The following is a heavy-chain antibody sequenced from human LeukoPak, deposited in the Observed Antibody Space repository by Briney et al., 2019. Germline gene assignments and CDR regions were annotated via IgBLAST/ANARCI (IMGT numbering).Heavy chain of an antibody. CDR1: GFTFSSYS. CDR3: AREMAQAWLARNSFDY. CDR2: ISSSSSYI. J-gene: IGHJ4*02. D-gene: IGHD6-19*01. V-gene: IGHV3-21*01. Sequence: GGSLRLSCAASGFTFSSYSMNWVRQAPGKGLEWVSSISSSSSYIYYADSVKGRFTISRDNAKNSLYLQMNSLRAEDTAVYYCAREMAQAWLARNSFDYWGQGTLVTVSS.